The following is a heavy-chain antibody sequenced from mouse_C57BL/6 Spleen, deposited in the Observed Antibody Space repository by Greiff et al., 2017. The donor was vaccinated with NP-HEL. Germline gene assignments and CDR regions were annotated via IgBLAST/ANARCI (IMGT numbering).Heavy chain of an antibody. CDR3: ARNGYDYFDY. CDR1: GFTFTSYW. Sequence: QVQLQQPGADLVKPGASVKLSCKASGFTFTSYWMHWVKQRPGRGLEWIGSIDPNSGGIKYNEKFKSKSTLTVDKPSSTAYMQLSSLTSEEAADYYCARNGYDYFDYWGQGTTLTVSS. CDR2: IDPNSGGI. V-gene: IGHV1-72*01. J-gene: IGHJ2*01. D-gene: IGHD2-3*01.